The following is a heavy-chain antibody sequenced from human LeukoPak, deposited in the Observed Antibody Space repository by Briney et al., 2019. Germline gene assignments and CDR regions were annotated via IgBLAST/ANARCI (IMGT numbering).Heavy chain of an antibody. J-gene: IGHJ6*02. CDR2: IYTSGST. V-gene: IGHV4-59*10. Sequence: PSETLSLTCAVYGGSFSGYYWSWIRQPAGKGLEWIGRIYTSGSTNYNPSLKSRVTMSVDTSKNQFSLKLSSVTAADTAVYYCARVSTNYYGSGKGYYYGMDVWGQETTVTVSS. CDR1: GGSFSGYY. D-gene: IGHD3-10*01. CDR3: ARVSTNYYGSGKGYYYGMDV.